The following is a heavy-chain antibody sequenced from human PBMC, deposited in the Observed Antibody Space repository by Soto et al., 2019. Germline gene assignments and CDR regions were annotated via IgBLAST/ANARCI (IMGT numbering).Heavy chain of an antibody. CDR3: ASAYCGGDCSGSTFDY. Sequence: SVKVSCKAPGGTFSSYAISWVRQASGQGLEWMGGIIPIFGTANYAQKFQGRVTITADESTSTAYMELSSLRSEDTAVYYCASAYCGGDCSGSTFDYWGQETLVTVSS. J-gene: IGHJ4*02. CDR2: IIPIFGTA. CDR1: GGTFSSYA. D-gene: IGHD2-21*02. V-gene: IGHV1-69*13.